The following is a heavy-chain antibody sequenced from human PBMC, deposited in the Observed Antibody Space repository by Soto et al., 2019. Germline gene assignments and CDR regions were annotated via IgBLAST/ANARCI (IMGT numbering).Heavy chain of an antibody. CDR1: GFSLSTSGVG. Sequence: VSGPTLVNPTQTLTLTCTFSGFSLSTSGVGVGWIRQPPGKALEWLALIYWNDDKRYSPSLKSRLTITKDTSKNQVVLTMTNMDPVDTATYYCAHAAPTYDFWSGYYTGAYYYGRDVCGQGTTVTVSS. CDR2: IYWNDDK. D-gene: IGHD3-3*01. CDR3: AHAAPTYDFWSGYYTGAYYYGRDV. V-gene: IGHV2-5*01. J-gene: IGHJ6*02.